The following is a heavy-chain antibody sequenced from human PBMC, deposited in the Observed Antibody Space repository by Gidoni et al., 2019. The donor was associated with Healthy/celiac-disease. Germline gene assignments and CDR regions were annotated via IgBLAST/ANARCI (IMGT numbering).Heavy chain of an antibody. J-gene: IGHJ1*01. V-gene: IGHV1-2*02. CDR2: INPNSGGT. CDR1: GYTFTGYY. CDR3: ARSELGYCSSTSCYVEYFQH. D-gene: IGHD2-2*01. Sequence: QVQLVQSGAEVKKPGASVKVSCKASGYTFTGYYMHWVRQAPGQGLEWMGWINPNSGGTNYAQKFQGRVTMTRDTSISTAYMELSRLRSDDTAVYYCARSELGYCSSTSCYVEYFQHWGQGTLVTVSS.